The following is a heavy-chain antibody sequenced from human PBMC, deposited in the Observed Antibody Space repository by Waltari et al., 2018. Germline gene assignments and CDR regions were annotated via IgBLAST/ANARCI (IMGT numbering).Heavy chain of an antibody. CDR1: GASLSSSNYY. D-gene: IGHD7-27*01. J-gene: IGHJ3*02. Sequence: QLQLQESGPGLVKPSETLSLTCPVSGASLSSSNYYWGWIRRPPGKGLEWIGSIYYSGSTFYNPSLKSRVTISVDTSKNQFSLKLSSVTAADTAVYYCARPPAGDRRAFDIWGQGTMVTVSS. CDR3: ARPPAGDRRAFDI. CDR2: IYYSGST. V-gene: IGHV4-39*07.